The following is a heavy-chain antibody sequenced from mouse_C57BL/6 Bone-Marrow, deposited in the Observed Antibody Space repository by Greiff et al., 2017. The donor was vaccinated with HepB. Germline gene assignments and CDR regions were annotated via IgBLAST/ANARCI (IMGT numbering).Heavy chain of an antibody. CDR2: IYPVSGST. V-gene: IGHV1-55*01. CDR3: AKANYSNWYFDV. D-gene: IGHD2-5*01. CDR1: GYTFNSYW. J-gene: IGHJ1*03. Sequence: QVQLQQPGAELVTPGASVKMSCKASGYTFNSYWITWVKQRPGQGLEWIGDIYPVSGSTNYNEKFKSKATLTVDTSSSTAYMQLSSLTSEDSAVYYCAKANYSNWYFDVWGTGTTVTVSS.